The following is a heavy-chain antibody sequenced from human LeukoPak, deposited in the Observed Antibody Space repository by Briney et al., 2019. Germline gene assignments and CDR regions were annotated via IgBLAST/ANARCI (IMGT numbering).Heavy chain of an antibody. CDR3: ARGPFQYDFWSGYYTADYYYYMDV. J-gene: IGHJ6*03. CDR2: INPNSGGT. D-gene: IGHD3-3*01. Sequence: ASVKVSCKASGYTFTGYYMHWVRQAPGQGLEWMGWINPNSGGTNYAQKFQGRVTMTRDTSISTAYMELSRLRSDDTAVYYCARGPFQYDFWSGYYTADYYYYMDVWGKGTTVTVSS. CDR1: GYTFTGYY. V-gene: IGHV1-2*02.